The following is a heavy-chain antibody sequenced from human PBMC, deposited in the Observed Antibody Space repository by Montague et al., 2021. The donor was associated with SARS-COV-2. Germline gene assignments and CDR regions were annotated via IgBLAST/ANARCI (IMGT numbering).Heavy chain of an antibody. D-gene: IGHD3-10*01. CDR1: GYSINSNYY. Sequence: SETLSLTRTLSGYSINSNYYWGWIRQPPGKGLEWIGCSYHSGTTXYHPSLKNRVTISVDTSRNQFSLSLRSVTDADTAVYYCARYFSSSGHNWFDPWGQGTQVTVSA. V-gene: IGHV4-38-2*02. J-gene: IGHJ5*02. CDR3: ARYFSSSGHNWFDP. CDR2: SYHSGTT.